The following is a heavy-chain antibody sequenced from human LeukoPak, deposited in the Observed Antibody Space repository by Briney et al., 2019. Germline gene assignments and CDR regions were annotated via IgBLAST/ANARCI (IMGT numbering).Heavy chain of an antibody. D-gene: IGHD3-9*01. V-gene: IGHV3-48*03. Sequence: GGSLRLSCAASGFTFSSYEMNWVRQAPGKGLEWVSYISSSGSTIYYADSVKGRFTISRDNAKNSLYLQMNSLRAEDTAVYYCARGGYFGWFDPWGQGTLVTVSS. CDR2: ISSSGSTI. CDR3: ARGGYFGWFDP. J-gene: IGHJ5*02. CDR1: GFTFSSYE.